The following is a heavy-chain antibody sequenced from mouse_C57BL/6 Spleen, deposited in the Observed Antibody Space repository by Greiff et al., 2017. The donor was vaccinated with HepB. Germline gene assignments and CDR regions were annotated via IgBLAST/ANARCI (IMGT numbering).Heavy chain of an antibody. CDR2: IDPEDGET. J-gene: IGHJ2*01. Sequence: EVQLKQSGAELVKPGASVKLSCTASGFNIKDYYMHWVKQRNEQGLEWIGRIDPEDGETKYAPKFQGKATIAADPSSNTAYLQLSSLTSEDTAVYYCARNYYGSSDFDYWGQGTTLTVSS. CDR3: ARNYYGSSDFDY. D-gene: IGHD1-1*01. CDR1: GFNIKDYY. V-gene: IGHV14-2*01.